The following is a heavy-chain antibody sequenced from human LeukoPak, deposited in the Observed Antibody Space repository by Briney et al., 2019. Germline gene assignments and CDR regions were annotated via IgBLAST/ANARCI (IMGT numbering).Heavy chain of an antibody. Sequence: GSLRLSCAASGFTFNNFGMHWVRQAPGKGLEWVTFIQYNGNNKYYADSVKGRFTISRDNSKNTLYLQMNSLRAEDTAVYYCAKDNRDYYIDYWGQGTLVTVSS. J-gene: IGHJ4*02. CDR3: AKDNRDYYIDY. V-gene: IGHV3-30*02. CDR1: GFTFNNFG. CDR2: IQYNGNNK. D-gene: IGHD3-10*01.